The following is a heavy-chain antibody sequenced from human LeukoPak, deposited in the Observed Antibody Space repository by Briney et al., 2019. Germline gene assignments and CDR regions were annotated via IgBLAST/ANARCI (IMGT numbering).Heavy chain of an antibody. Sequence: GGSLRLSCAASGFTFSSYGMHWVRQAPGKGLEWVAVISYDGSNKYYADSVKGRFTISRDNSKNTLYLQMNSLRSDDTAVYYCARDCSSGGSCYVERYLDIWGQGTMVTVSS. CDR2: ISYDGSNK. CDR3: ARDCSSGGSCYVERYLDI. CDR1: GFTFSSYG. D-gene: IGHD2-15*01. J-gene: IGHJ3*02. V-gene: IGHV3-30*03.